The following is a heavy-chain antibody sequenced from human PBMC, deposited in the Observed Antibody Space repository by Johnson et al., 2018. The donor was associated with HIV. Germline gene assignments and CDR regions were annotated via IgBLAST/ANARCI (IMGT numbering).Heavy chain of an antibody. CDR1: GFTFSDYY. CDR2: ISSSGSTI. V-gene: IGHV3-11*04. D-gene: IGHD2-21*01. Sequence: QVQLVESGGGLVKPGGSLRLSCVASGFTFSDYYMTWVRQAPGKGLEWVSYISSSGSTIYYADSVKGRFIISRDKSKNTLYLQMNSLRSEDTAVYFCAKVKIVTDVFDIWGQGTMVTVSS. CDR3: AKVKIVTDVFDI. J-gene: IGHJ3*02.